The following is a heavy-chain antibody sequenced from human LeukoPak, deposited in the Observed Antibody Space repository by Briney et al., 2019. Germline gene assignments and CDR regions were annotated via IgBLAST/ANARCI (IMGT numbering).Heavy chain of an antibody. CDR2: IYYSGST. V-gene: IGHV4-31*03. J-gene: IGHJ4*02. CDR1: GGSISSGGYY. CDR3: ASGYFHRDYFDC. D-gene: IGHD3-22*01. Sequence: SQTLSLTCTVSGGSISSGGYYWSWIRQHPGKGLEWIGYIYYSGSTYYNPSLKSRVTISVDTSKNQFSLKLSSVTAADTAVYYCASGYFHRDYFDCWGQGTLVTVSS.